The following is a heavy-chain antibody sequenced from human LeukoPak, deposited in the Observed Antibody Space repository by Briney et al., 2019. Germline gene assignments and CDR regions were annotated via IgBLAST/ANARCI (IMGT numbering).Heavy chain of an antibody. Sequence: ATVKVSCKASGYTFTGYYMHWVRQAPGQGLEWMGWISPNSGGTNYAQKFQGRVTMTRDTSISTAYMELSRLRSDDTAVYYCARAHCSGGSCYWKEWWFDPWGQGTLVTVSS. D-gene: IGHD2-15*01. CDR2: ISPNSGGT. V-gene: IGHV1-2*02. J-gene: IGHJ5*02. CDR1: GYTFTGYY. CDR3: ARAHCSGGSCYWKEWWFDP.